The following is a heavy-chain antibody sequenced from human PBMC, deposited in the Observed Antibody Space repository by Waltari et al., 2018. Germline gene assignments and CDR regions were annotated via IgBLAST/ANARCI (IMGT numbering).Heavy chain of an antibody. D-gene: IGHD6-13*01. CDR2: INHSGST. J-gene: IGHJ4*02. Sequence: QVQLQQWGAGLLKPSETLSLTCAVYGGSFSGYYWSWIRQPPGKGLEWIGEINHSGSTNDNPSRKSRVTISVDTSKNQFSLKLSSVTAADTAVYYCARGHRIGSWYNYWGQGTLVTVSS. CDR1: GGSFSGYY. CDR3: ARGHRIGSWYNY. V-gene: IGHV4-34*01.